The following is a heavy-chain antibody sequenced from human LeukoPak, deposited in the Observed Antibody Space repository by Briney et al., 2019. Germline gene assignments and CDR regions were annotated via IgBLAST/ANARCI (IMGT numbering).Heavy chain of an antibody. J-gene: IGHJ4*02. CDR3: ARGPFYDFPFFDY. CDR1: GFTFSSYA. V-gene: IGHV3-48*01. Sequence: GGSLRLSCAASGFTFSSYAMSWVRQAPGKGLEWVSYISSSSSTIYYADSVKGRFTISRDNAKNSLYLQMNSLRAEDTAVYYCARGPFYDFPFFDYWGQGTLVTVSS. D-gene: IGHD3-3*01. CDR2: ISSSSSTI.